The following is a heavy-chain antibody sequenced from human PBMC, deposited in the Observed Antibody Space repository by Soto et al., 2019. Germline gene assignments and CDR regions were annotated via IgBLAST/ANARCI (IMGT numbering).Heavy chain of an antibody. J-gene: IGHJ6*02. D-gene: IGHD6-13*01. Sequence: GESLKISCKGSGYSFTSYWISWVRQMPGKGLEWMGRIDPSDSYTNYSPSFRGHVTISADKSISTAYLQWSSLKASDTAMYYCARLAAGGSYYYYYGMDVWGQGTTVTVSS. CDR3: ARLAAGGSYYYYYGMDV. CDR1: GYSFTSYW. CDR2: IDPSDSYT. V-gene: IGHV5-10-1*01.